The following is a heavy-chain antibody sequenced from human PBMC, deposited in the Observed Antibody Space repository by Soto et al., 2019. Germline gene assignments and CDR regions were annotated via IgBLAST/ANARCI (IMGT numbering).Heavy chain of an antibody. J-gene: IGHJ4*02. CDR1: GFTFSAYG. V-gene: IGHV3-33*01. CDR3: ARVGGSVTSDY. Sequence: QVQLVESGGGVLQPGKSLRLSCAASGFTFSAYGMHWVRRAPGKGLEWVAMIYYDGSNIYYADSVKGRFTISRDNSKNTLYLQMNSLRAEDTAVYYCARVGGSVTSDYWGQGTLVTVSS. CDR2: IYYDGSNI. D-gene: IGHD3-10*01.